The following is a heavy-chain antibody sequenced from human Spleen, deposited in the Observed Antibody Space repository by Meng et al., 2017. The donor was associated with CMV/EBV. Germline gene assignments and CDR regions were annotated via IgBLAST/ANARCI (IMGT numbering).Heavy chain of an antibody. J-gene: IGHJ4*02. CDR2: ISGSGGST. CDR1: GFTFSSYA. Sequence: GESLKISCAASGFTFSSYAMSWVRQAPGKGLEWFSAISGSGGSTYYADSVKGRFTISRDNSKYTLYLQMNSLRAEDTAVYYCAKDLRAERVVVPAGGIDYWGQGTLVTVSS. D-gene: IGHD2-2*01. CDR3: AKDLRAERVVVPAGGIDY. V-gene: IGHV3-23*01.